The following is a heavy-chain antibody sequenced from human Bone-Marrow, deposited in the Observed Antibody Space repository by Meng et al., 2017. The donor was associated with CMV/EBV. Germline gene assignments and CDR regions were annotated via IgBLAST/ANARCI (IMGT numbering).Heavy chain of an antibody. J-gene: IGHJ6*01. CDR2: INSDGSST. CDR1: GFTFSSYE. CDR3: ARTPLYRGYYYYYYGMDV. V-gene: IGHV3-74*01. D-gene: IGHD1-26*01. Sequence: GESLKISCAASGFTFSSYEMNWVRQAPGKGLVWVSRINSDGSSTSYADSVKGRFTISRDNSKNTLYLQMNSLRAEDTAVYYCARTPLYRGYYYYYYGMDVWGQGTTVTVSS.